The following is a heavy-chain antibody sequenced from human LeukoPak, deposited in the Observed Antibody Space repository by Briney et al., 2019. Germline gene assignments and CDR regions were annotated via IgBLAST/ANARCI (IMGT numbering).Heavy chain of an antibody. D-gene: IGHD6-13*01. J-gene: IGHJ4*02. V-gene: IGHV3-21*01. CDR1: GFTFSSYS. Sequence: PGGSLRLSCAASGFTFSSYSMNWVRQAPGKGLEWVSSISSSSSYIYYADSVKGRFTISRDNAKNSLYLQMSSLRAEDTAVYFCARGIVAVGNFDYWGQGTLVTVSS. CDR3: ARGIVAVGNFDY. CDR2: ISSSSSYI.